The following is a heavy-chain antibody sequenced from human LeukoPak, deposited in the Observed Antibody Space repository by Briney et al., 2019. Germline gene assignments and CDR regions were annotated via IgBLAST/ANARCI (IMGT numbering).Heavy chain of an antibody. Sequence: GGSLRLSCVASGFTFSNYAMSWVRQAPGKGLEWVAVIWYDGSNKYYADSVKGRFTISRDNSKNTLYLQMNSLRAEDTAVYYCARDGYYLDAFDIWGQGTMVTVSS. CDR3: ARDGYYLDAFDI. J-gene: IGHJ3*02. D-gene: IGHD3-22*01. CDR1: GFTFSNYA. V-gene: IGHV3-33*08. CDR2: IWYDGSNK.